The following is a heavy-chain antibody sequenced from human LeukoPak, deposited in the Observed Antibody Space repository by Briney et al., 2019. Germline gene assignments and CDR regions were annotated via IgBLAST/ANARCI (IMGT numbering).Heavy chain of an antibody. Sequence: ASVKVSCKASGYTFTGYYMHWVRQAPGQGLEWMGWINPNSGGTNYAQKFQGRVTMTRDTSIGTAYMELSRLRSDDTAVYYCARVDVLRFLEWFDYWGQGTLVTVSS. CDR2: INPNSGGT. CDR1: GYTFTGYY. V-gene: IGHV1-2*02. D-gene: IGHD3-3*01. CDR3: ARVDVLRFLEWFDY. J-gene: IGHJ5*01.